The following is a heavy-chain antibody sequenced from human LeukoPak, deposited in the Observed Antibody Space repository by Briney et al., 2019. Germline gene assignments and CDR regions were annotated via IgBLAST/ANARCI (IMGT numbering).Heavy chain of an antibody. CDR3: ATRLLYRKSFDY. Sequence: ASVKVSCKVSGYTLTELSMHWVRQAPGKGLEWMGGFDPEDGETIYAQKFQGRVTMTEDTSTDTAYMELSSLRSEDTAVYYCATRLLYRKSFDYWGQGTLVTVSS. CDR2: FDPEDGET. D-gene: IGHD3-3*01. V-gene: IGHV1-24*01. J-gene: IGHJ4*02. CDR1: GYTLTELS.